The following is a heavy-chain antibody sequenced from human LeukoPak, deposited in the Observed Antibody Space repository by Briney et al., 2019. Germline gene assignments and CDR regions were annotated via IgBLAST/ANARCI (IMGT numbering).Heavy chain of an antibody. V-gene: IGHV4-4*07. D-gene: IGHD6-19*01. CDR1: GGSIRSYY. CDR2: IHSGGST. J-gene: IGHJ4*02. CDR3: ARDLYASGWSLYFDY. Sequence: SETLSLTCTVSGGSIRSYYWIWIRQPAGKGLEWIGRIHSGGSTNYNPSFRSRVTMSVDTSKNQFSLKLSSVTAADTAVYYCARDLYASGWSLYFDYWGQGTLVTVSS.